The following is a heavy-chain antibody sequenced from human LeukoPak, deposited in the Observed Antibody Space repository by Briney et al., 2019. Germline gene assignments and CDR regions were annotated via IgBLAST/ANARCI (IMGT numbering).Heavy chain of an antibody. V-gene: IGHV3-30*04. Sequence: GGSLRLSCTVSGFTLSSHSMHWVRQAPGQGLEWAAVMSYDGSNENYADSVKGRFTISRDNSKNTVFLQMNSLRTEDTAVYYCTRDAGSWTDFDYWGQGTLVSVSS. CDR2: MSYDGSNE. CDR1: GFTLSSHS. CDR3: TRDAGSWTDFDY. D-gene: IGHD3/OR15-3a*01. J-gene: IGHJ4*02.